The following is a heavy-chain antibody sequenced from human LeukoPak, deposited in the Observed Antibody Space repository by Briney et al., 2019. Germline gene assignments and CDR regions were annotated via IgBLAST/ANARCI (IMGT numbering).Heavy chain of an antibody. D-gene: IGHD6-19*01. CDR1: GYTFTSSD. V-gene: IGHV1-8*01. Sequence: ASVKVSCRASGYTFTSSDINWVRQATGQGLEWMGWMNPNSGDTGYAQKFQGRVTMTRDTSISTAYMELSCLTSDDTAVYYCARGGAGTLEAVDWGQGTLVTVSS. J-gene: IGHJ4*02. CDR2: MNPNSGDT. CDR3: ARGGAGTLEAVD.